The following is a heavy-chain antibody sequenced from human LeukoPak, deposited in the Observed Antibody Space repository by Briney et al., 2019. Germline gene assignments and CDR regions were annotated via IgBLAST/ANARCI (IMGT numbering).Heavy chain of an antibody. Sequence: PSETLSLTCTVSGGSISSYYWSWIRQPPGKGLEWIGYIYYSGSTNYNPSLKSRVTISVGTSKNQFSLKLSSVTAADTAVYYCARAGREYSSSWDAFDIWGQGTMVTVSS. CDR2: IYYSGST. V-gene: IGHV4-59*01. J-gene: IGHJ3*02. CDR3: ARAGREYSSSWDAFDI. CDR1: GGSISSYY. D-gene: IGHD6-13*01.